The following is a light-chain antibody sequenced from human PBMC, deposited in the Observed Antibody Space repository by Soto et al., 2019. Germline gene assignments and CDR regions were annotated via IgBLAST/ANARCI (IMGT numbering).Light chain of an antibody. V-gene: IGLV2-23*02. CDR3: CSYAGSSTFPYV. CDR1: SSDVGGYNL. J-gene: IGLJ1*01. CDR2: EVS. Sequence: QSVLTQPASVSGSPGQSITISCTGTSSDVGGYNLVSWYQHHPGKAPKLMIYEVSKRPSGVSNRFSGSKSGNTASLTISGLQAEDEADYYCCSYAGSSTFPYVFGTGTKVTVL.